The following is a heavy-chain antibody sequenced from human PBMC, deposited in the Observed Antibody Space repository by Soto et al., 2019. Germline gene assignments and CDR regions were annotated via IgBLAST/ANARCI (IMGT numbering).Heavy chain of an antibody. Sequence: QVQLVQSGAEVKKPGSSVKVSCKASGGTFSSYTISWVRQAPGQGLEWMGRIIPILGIANYAQKFQGRVTINADKSTSTADMELSSLRSEDKAVYYCAREGDYYDPPIGAFDIWGQGTMVTVSS. CDR2: IIPILGIA. J-gene: IGHJ3*02. D-gene: IGHD3-22*01. CDR1: GGTFSSYT. CDR3: AREGDYYDPPIGAFDI. V-gene: IGHV1-69*08.